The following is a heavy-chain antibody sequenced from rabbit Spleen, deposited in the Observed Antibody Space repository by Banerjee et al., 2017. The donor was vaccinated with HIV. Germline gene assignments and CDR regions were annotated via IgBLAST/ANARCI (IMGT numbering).Heavy chain of an antibody. J-gene: IGHJ4*01. CDR1: GFDFSNYG. CDR3: VREVAGDGDYGPYYLNL. V-gene: IGHV1S47*01. CDR2: IDPVFGIT. Sequence: QEQLVESGGGLVQPGGSLKLSCKASGFDFSNYGVSWVRQAPGKGLEWIGYIDPVFGITYYANWVNGRFTISSHNAQNTLFLQLNSLTAADTATYFCVREVAGDGDYGPYYLNLWGPGTLVTVS. D-gene: IGHD2-1*01.